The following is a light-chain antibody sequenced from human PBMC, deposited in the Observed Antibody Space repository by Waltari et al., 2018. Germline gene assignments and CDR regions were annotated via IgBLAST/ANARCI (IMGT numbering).Light chain of an antibody. CDR1: QSISSY. Sequence: DIQTTQAPSYLSASVGDRVPITCRASQSISSYLDCYQQKQGKAPKLLIYAASSLQSGVPSKVSGSGSGTDFTLTISSLQPEDFATYYCQQSYSTPWTFGQRTRVEIK. CDR2: AAS. CDR3: QQSYSTPWT. V-gene: IGKV1-39*01. J-gene: IGKJ1*01.